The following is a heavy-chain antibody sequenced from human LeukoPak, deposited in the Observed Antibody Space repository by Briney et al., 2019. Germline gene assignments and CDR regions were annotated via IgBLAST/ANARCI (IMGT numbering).Heavy chain of an antibody. CDR1: GGTFSSYA. J-gene: IGHJ6*03. V-gene: IGHV1-69*06. D-gene: IGHD6-13*01. CDR2: IIPIFGTA. Sequence: ASVKVSCKASGGTFSSYAISWVRQAPGQGLEWMGGIIPIFGTANYAQKFQGRVTITADKSTSTAYMELSSLRSEDTAVYYCARGGVSSSTWYSTYYYYFYMDVWGKGTTVTVSS. CDR3: ARGGVSSSTWYSTYYYYFYMDV.